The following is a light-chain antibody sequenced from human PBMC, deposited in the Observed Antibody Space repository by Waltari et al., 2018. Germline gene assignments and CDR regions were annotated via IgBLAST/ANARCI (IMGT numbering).Light chain of an antibody. CDR1: QSISNW. V-gene: IGKV1-5*03. J-gene: IGKJ4*01. CDR2: KSS. CDR3: QQYNSYSLLS. Sequence: DIQMTQSPSTLSASVGDRVIISCRASQSISNWLAWYQQRPGKAPKLLVYKSSTLESGVPSMFSGSGSGTEFTLTISSLQPEDFATYYCQQYNSYSLLSFGGGTKVEIK.